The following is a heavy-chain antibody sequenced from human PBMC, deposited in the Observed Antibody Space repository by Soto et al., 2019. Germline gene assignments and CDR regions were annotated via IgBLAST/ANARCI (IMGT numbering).Heavy chain of an antibody. CDR1: GGSISSYY. D-gene: IGHD3-10*01. J-gene: IGHJ5*02. CDR3: ARGFVRGSYYYGSGSKNWSDP. CDR2: IYTSGST. V-gene: IGHV4-4*07. Sequence: SETLSLTCTVSGGSISSYYWSWIRQPAGKGLEWIGRIYTSGSTNYNPSLKSRVTMSVDTSKNQFSLKLSSVTAADTAVYYCARGFVRGSYYYGSGSKNWSDPWGQGTLVTRLL.